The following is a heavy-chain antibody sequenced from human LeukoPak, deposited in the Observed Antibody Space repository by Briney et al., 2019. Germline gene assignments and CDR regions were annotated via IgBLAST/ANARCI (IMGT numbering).Heavy chain of an antibody. CDR1: GFSFNKYG. D-gene: IGHD3-10*01. J-gene: IGHJ5*01. Sequence: GGSLRLSCVASGFSFNKYGIHWVRQAPGKGLEWVAVIWNDGSNEYYSDSVKGRLAISRDNDKNTVNLQMNSLRAEDTAVYYCARDGSGLAVRGWFDFWGQGTLVTVSS. CDR3: ARDGSGLAVRGWFDF. CDR2: IWNDGSNE. V-gene: IGHV3-33*01.